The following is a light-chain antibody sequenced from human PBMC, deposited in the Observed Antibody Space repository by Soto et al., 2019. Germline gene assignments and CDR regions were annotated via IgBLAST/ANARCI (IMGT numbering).Light chain of an antibody. CDR2: DAS. V-gene: IGKV3-11*01. CDR1: QSVSSY. CDR3: QQRGNWPLT. Sequence: EIVLTQSPATLSLCPGERATLSCRASQSVSSYLAWYQQKPGQAPRLLIYDASNRATGIPARFSGSGSGTDFTLTISSLEPEDFAVYYCQQRGNWPLTFGGGTKVEIK. J-gene: IGKJ4*01.